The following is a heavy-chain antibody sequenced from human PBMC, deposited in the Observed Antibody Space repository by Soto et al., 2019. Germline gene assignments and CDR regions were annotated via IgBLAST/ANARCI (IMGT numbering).Heavy chain of an antibody. D-gene: IGHD3-22*01. CDR3: ATSQYDSSGYYSYYYYYGMDV. Sequence: SETLSLTCTVSGGSISSGGYYWSWIRQHPGKGLEWIGYIYYSGSTYYNPSLKSRVTISVDTSKNQFSLKLSSVTAADTAVYYCATSQYDSSGYYSYYYYYGMDVWGQGTTVTVSS. CDR2: IYYSGST. J-gene: IGHJ6*02. CDR1: GGSISSGGYY. V-gene: IGHV4-31*03.